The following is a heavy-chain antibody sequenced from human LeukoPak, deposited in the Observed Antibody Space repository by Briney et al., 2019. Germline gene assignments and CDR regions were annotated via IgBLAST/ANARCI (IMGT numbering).Heavy chain of an antibody. CDR3: ARETYYDSSGYFHFDP. J-gene: IGHJ5*02. CDR1: GGSISSSSYY. Sequence: SETLSLTCTVSGGSISSSSYYWGWIRQPPGKGLEWIGSIYYSGSTYYNPSLKSRVTISVDTSKNQFSLKLSSVTAADTAVYYCARETYYDSSGYFHFDPWGQGTLVTVSS. V-gene: IGHV4-39*07. D-gene: IGHD3-22*01. CDR2: IYYSGST.